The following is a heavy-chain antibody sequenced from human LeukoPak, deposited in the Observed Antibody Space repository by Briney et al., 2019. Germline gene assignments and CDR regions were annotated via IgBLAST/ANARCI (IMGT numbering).Heavy chain of an antibody. J-gene: IGHJ4*02. CDR1: GGSFSGYY. CDR3: ARGLSGSYYFDH. Sequence: PSETLSLTCAVSGGSFSGYYWSWIRQPPGKGLDWIGEIIHSGGTNYNPSLKSRVTITVDTSKNQFSLNLNSINAADTAVYYCARGLSGSYYFDHWRQGTLVTVSS. CDR2: IIHSGGT. V-gene: IGHV4-34*01. D-gene: IGHD1-26*01.